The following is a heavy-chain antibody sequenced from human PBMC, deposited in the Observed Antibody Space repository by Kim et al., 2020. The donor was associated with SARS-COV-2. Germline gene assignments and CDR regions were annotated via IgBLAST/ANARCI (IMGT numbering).Heavy chain of an antibody. Sequence: ASVKVSCKASGYTFSDYYMHWVRQAPGQGLEWMGWINPNSGDTNYAQRFQGRVTMTRDTSIRTAYMEVSRLTSDDTAVYYCARSGAHSYDSSGYYRIWGQGSLVTVSS. CDR2: INPNSGDT. CDR3: ARSGAHSYDSSGYYRI. V-gene: IGHV1-2*02. D-gene: IGHD3-22*01. CDR1: GYTFSDYY. J-gene: IGHJ4*02.